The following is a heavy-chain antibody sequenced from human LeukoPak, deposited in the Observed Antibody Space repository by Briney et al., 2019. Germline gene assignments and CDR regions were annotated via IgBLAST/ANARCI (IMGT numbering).Heavy chain of an antibody. V-gene: IGHV1-69*04. D-gene: IGHD3-22*01. CDR2: IIPIFGIA. Sequence: ASVTVSCKASGGTFSSYAISWVRQAPGQGLEWMGRIIPIFGIANYAQKFQGRVTITADKSTSTAYMELSSLRSEDTAVYYCARDLFYYDSSGYSPHPNHFDYWGQGTLVTVSS. J-gene: IGHJ4*02. CDR1: GGTFSSYA. CDR3: ARDLFYYDSSGYSPHPNHFDY.